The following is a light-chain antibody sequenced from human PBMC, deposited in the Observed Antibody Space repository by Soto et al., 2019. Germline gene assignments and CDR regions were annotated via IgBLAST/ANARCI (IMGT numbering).Light chain of an antibody. CDR3: QQRSNWPHCT. Sequence: EIVLTQSPATLSLSPGERATLSCRASQSVSSYLAWYQHKPGQAPSHVIHGGSNRANGIPARFSCSGSGPDFTLTIGSLEPQAFAVYYCQQRSNWPHCTFGQSTKLDIK. CDR2: GGS. V-gene: IGKV3-11*01. J-gene: IGKJ2*02. CDR1: QSVSSY.